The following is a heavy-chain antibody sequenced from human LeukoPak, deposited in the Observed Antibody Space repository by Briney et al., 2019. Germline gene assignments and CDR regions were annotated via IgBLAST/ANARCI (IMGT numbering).Heavy chain of an antibody. D-gene: IGHD5-24*01. CDR3: ARHVIGRWLGDDYSYYVDV. Sequence: SETLSLTCAVYGGSFSGYYWSWIRQPPGKGLEWIGEINHSGSTNYNPSLKSRVTISLDTSKNQFSLKLSSMTAADTGVYYCARHVIGRWLGDDYSYYVDVWGKGTTVTISS. CDR2: INHSGST. V-gene: IGHV4-34*01. CDR1: GGSFSGYY. J-gene: IGHJ6*03.